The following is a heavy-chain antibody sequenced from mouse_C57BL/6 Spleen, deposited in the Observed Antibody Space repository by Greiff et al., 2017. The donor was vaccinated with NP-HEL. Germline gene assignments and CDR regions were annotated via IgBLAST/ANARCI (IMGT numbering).Heavy chain of an antibody. CDR2: IYPGDGDT. Sequence: QVQLKESGPELVKPGASVKISCKASGYAFSSSWMNWVKQRPGTGLEWIGRIYPGDGDTNYNGKFKGKATLTADKSSSTAYMQLSSLTSEDSAVYFCARGNYGSSYGAMDYWGQGTSVTVSS. CDR3: ARGNYGSSYGAMDY. D-gene: IGHD1-1*01. V-gene: IGHV1-82*01. CDR1: GYAFSSSW. J-gene: IGHJ4*01.